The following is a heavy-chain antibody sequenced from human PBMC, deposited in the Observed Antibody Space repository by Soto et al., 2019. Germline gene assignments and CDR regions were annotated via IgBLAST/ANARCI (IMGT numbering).Heavy chain of an antibody. J-gene: IGHJ4*02. D-gene: IGHD3-3*01. V-gene: IGHV1-18*04. CDR3: ARGSSYYDFWSGYLAY. Sequence: ASVKVSCKASGYTFTSYGISWVRQAPGQGLERMGWISAYNGNTNYAQKLQGRVTMTTDTSTSTAYMELRSLRSDDTAVYYCARGSSYYDFWSGYLAYWGQGTLVTVS. CDR1: GYTFTSYG. CDR2: ISAYNGNT.